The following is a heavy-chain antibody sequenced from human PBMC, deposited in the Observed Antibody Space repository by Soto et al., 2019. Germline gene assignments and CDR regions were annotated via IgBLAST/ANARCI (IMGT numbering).Heavy chain of an antibody. V-gene: IGHV1-8*01. CDR1: GDTFTSYD. CDR2: RNPKNGNT. Sequence: QVQLVQSGAEVKKPGGSVKVACKASGDTFTSYDINWVRQATGQGLEWMGWRNPKNGNTGYAQKFQGRVTMTRNTSITTAYRELSSLRSEDTAVYYCAKAGSLGWFDPWGQGTLVTVSS. J-gene: IGHJ5*02. D-gene: IGHD1-1*01. CDR3: AKAGSLGWFDP.